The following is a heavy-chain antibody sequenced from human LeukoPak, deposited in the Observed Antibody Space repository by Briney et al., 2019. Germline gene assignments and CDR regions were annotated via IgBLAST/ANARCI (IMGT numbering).Heavy chain of an antibody. CDR1: GFTFSNAL. Sequence: GGSLRLSCAASGFTFSNALMSWVRQAPGKGLEWVGRIKSKTDGGTTDYAAPMKGRFTISRDDSKNTLYLQMNSLKTEDTAVYYCTTDLGIQLGDYWGQGTLVTVSS. J-gene: IGHJ4*02. CDR2: IKSKTDGGTT. CDR3: TTDLGIQLGDY. D-gene: IGHD5-18*01. V-gene: IGHV3-15*01.